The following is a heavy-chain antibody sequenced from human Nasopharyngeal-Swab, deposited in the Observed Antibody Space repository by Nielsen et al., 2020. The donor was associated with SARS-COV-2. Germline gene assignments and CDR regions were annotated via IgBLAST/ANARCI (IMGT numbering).Heavy chain of an antibody. CDR3: ARDVGYCSGGSCYSSDAFDI. V-gene: IGHV4-30-4*01. Sequence: SETLSLTCTVSGGPISSGDYYWSWIRQPPGKGLEWIGYIYYSGSTYYNPSLKSRVTISVDTSKNQFSLKLSSVTAADTAVYYCARDVGYCSGGSCYSSDAFDIWGQGTMVTVSS. D-gene: IGHD2-15*01. J-gene: IGHJ3*02. CDR1: GGPISSGDYY. CDR2: IYYSGST.